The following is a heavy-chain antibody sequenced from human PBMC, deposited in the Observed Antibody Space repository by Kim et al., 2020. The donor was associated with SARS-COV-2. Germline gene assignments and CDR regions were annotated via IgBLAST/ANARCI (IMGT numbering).Heavy chain of an antibody. CDR3: ARHSLRFLEWANWFDP. CDR2: IYYSGST. Sequence: SETLSLTCTVSGGSISSSSYYWGWIRQPPGKGLEWIGSIYYSGSTYYNPSLKSRVTISVDTSKNQFSLKLSSVTAADTAAYYCARHSLRFLEWANWFDPWGQGTLVTVSS. V-gene: IGHV4-39*01. CDR1: GGSISSSSYY. D-gene: IGHD3-3*01. J-gene: IGHJ5*02.